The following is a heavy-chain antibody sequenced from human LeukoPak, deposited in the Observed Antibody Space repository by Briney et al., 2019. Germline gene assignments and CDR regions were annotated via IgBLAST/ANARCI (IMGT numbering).Heavy chain of an antibody. Sequence: SETLSLTCTVSGGSISSYYWGWIRQPPGKGLEWIGDMYYSGSTNYNPSLKSRVTISVDTSKNQFSLKLSSVTAADTAVYYCAKAYGLGGLTFAYYYGMAGWGQGTTVTVSS. J-gene: IGHJ6*02. CDR2: MYYSGST. CDR3: AKAYGLGGLTFAYYYGMAG. V-gene: IGHV4-59*01. D-gene: IGHD3/OR15-3a*01. CDR1: GGSISSYY.